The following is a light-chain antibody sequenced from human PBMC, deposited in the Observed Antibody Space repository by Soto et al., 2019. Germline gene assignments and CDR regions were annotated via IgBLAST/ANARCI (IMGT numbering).Light chain of an antibody. CDR3: CSYAGSSTYV. J-gene: IGLJ1*01. CDR2: EGS. V-gene: IGLV2-23*01. CDR1: SSEVGSYNL. Sequence: QSALTQPASVSGSPGQSITISCPGTSSEVGSYNLVSWYQQHPGKAPKLMIYEGSKRPSGVSNRFSGSKSGNTASLTISGLQAEDEADYYCCSYAGSSTYVFGTGTKVTVL.